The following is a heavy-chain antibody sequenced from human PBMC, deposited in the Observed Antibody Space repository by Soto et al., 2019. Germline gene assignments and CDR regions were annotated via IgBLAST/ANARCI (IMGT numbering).Heavy chain of an antibody. CDR3: ARGVDAGVDV. Sequence: QVPLVQSGAEGTKPGASVKVSCTASGYPFTSYDINWVRQATGQGLEWMGWMSPNSGATGYAQKFQGRVTMTRDTSISTAYMELSDLRSEDTAIYYCARGVDAGVDVWGQGTTVTVSS. D-gene: IGHD1-1*01. V-gene: IGHV1-8*01. J-gene: IGHJ6*02. CDR2: MSPNSGAT. CDR1: GYPFTSYD.